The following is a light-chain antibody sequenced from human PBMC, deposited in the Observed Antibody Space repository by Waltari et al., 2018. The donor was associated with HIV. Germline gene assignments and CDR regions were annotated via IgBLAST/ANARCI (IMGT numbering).Light chain of an antibody. CDR2: DAS. CDR3: QQYDNLPIT. J-gene: IGKJ5*01. CDR1: QDISNY. Sequence: DLQMTQYPSSLSASVGDRVTNACQATQDISNYLNWYQQKPGKAPKRLIYDASNLETGVPSRVSGSGSGTDFTFTISSLQPEDIATYYCQQYDNLPITFGQGTRLETK. V-gene: IGKV1-33*01.